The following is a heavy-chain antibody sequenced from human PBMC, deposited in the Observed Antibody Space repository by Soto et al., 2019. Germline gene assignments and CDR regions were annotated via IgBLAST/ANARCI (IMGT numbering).Heavy chain of an antibody. CDR3: ARPARDGYNSIPRGFDY. CDR2: ISAYNGNT. Sequence: QVQLVQSGAEVKKPGASVKVSCKASGYTFTSYGISWVRQAPGQGLEWMGWISAYNGNTNYAQKLQGRVTMTTDTSTSTANMELRSLRSDDTAVYYCARPARDGYNSIPRGFDYWGQGTLVTVSS. CDR1: GYTFTSYG. J-gene: IGHJ4*02. D-gene: IGHD5-12*01. V-gene: IGHV1-18*01.